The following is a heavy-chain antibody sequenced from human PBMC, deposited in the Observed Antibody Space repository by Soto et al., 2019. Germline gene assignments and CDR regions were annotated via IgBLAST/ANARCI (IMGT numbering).Heavy chain of an antibody. D-gene: IGHD3-10*01. CDR2: INAGNGNT. J-gene: IGHJ4*02. CDR1: GYTFTSYA. Sequence: ASVKVSCKASGYTFTSYAMHWVRQAPGQRLEWMGWINAGNGNTKYSQKFQGRVTITRDTSASTAYMELSSLRSEDTAVYYCAIVLKRRPSLWFGGLLGYWGQGTLVTVSS. V-gene: IGHV1-3*01. CDR3: AIVLKRRPSLWFGGLLGY.